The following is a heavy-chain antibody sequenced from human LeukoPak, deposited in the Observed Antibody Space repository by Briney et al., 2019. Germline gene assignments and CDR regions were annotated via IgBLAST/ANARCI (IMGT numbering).Heavy chain of an antibody. CDR1: GGSISSYY. Sequence: TETLSLTCTVSGGSISSYYWSWIRQPPGKGLEWIGYIYYSGSTISNPSLKSRVTISVDMSKNQFSLNLNSVTAADTAVYYCASWGSGRIDYWGQGTLVTVSS. V-gene: IGHV4-59*01. CDR2: IYYSGST. J-gene: IGHJ4*02. D-gene: IGHD3-10*01. CDR3: ASWGSGRIDY.